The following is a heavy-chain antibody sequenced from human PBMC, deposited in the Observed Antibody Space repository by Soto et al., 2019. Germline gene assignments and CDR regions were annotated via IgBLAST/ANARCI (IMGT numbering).Heavy chain of an antibody. CDR1: GGSISSGDYY. J-gene: IGHJ4*02. Sequence: QVQLQESGPGLVKPSQTLSLTCTVSGGSISSGDYYWSWIRQPPGKGLGWIGYIYYSGSTYYNPSLKSRVTISVDTPNNQFALKLSSVPAADTAVYYCTRDGYCTNGVCYTVFDVWGQGTRVTVSS. D-gene: IGHD2-8*01. CDR3: TRDGYCTNGVCYTVFDV. V-gene: IGHV4-30-4*01. CDR2: IYYSGST.